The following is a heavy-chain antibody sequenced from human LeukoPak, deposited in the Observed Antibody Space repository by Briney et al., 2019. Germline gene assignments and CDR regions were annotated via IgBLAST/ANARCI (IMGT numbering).Heavy chain of an antibody. D-gene: IGHD3-22*01. Sequence: SETLSLTCTVSGGSISSSSYYWGWIRQPPGKGLEWIGSIYYSGSTYYNPSLKSRVTISVDTSKNQFSLKLSSVTAADTAVYYCARTNYDSSGYPFDYWGQGTLVTVSS. CDR1: GGSISSSSYY. J-gene: IGHJ4*02. CDR3: ARTNYDSSGYPFDY. CDR2: IYYSGST. V-gene: IGHV4-39*07.